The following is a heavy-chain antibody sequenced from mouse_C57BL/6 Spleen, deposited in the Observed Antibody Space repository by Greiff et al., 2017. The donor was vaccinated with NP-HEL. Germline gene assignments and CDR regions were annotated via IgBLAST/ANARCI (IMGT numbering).Heavy chain of an antibody. CDR1: GYTFTSYW. D-gene: IGHD6-1*01. Sequence: QVQLQQPGAELVKPGASVKLSCKASGYTFTSYWMHWVKQRPGQGLEWIGMIHPNSGSTNYNEKFKSKATLTVDKSSSTAYMQLSSLTSEDSAVYYCARALSDSPYYAMDYWGQGTSVTVSS. V-gene: IGHV1-64*01. CDR3: ARALSDSPYYAMDY. J-gene: IGHJ4*01. CDR2: IHPNSGST.